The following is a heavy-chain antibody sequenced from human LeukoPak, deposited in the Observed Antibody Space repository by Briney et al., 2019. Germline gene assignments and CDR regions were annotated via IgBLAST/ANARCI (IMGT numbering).Heavy chain of an antibody. D-gene: IGHD5-12*01. V-gene: IGHV3-66*01. CDR2: IYSGGST. J-gene: IGHJ4*02. Sequence: GGSLRLSCAASGFTVSSNYMSWVRQAPGKGLEWVSVIYSGGSTYYADSVKGRFTISRDNSKNTLYLQMNSLRTEDTAVYYCAKDGTIVATPLDYWGQGTLVTVSS. CDR1: GFTVSSNY. CDR3: AKDGTIVATPLDY.